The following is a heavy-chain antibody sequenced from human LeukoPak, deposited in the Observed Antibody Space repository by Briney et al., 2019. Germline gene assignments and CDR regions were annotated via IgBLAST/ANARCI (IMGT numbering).Heavy chain of an antibody. V-gene: IGHV1-69*13. CDR1: GGTFSSYA. CDR3: ARSTYYDFRSGYYSPNPIDY. J-gene: IGHJ4*02. CDR2: IIPIFGTA. D-gene: IGHD3-3*01. Sequence: TVKVSCKASGGTFSSYAISWVRQAPGQGLEWMGGIIPIFGTANYAQKFQGRVTITADESTSTAYMELSSLRSEDTAVYYCARSTYYDFRSGYYSPNPIDYWGQGTLLTVSS.